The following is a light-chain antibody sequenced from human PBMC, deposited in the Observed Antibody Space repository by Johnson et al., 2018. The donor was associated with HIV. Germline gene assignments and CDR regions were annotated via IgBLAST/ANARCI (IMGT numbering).Light chain of an antibody. V-gene: IGLV1-51*01. Sequence: HSVLTQPPSVSAAPGQKVDISCSGSSSNIESDYVSWYQQLPGTAPKLLIYDNNKRPSGIPDRFSGSKSGTSATLGITGLQTGDEADYYCGTWDSSLSAYVFGTGTKVTV. CDR3: GTWDSSLSAYV. CDR2: DNN. J-gene: IGLJ1*01. CDR1: SSNIESDY.